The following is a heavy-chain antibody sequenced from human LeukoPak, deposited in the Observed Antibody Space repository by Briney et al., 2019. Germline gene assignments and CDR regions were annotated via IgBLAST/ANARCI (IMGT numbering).Heavy chain of an antibody. CDR1: GGTFSSYA. CDR2: IIPILGIA. CDR3: ARDASLSTMIVD. Sequence: VKVSCKASGGTFSSYAISWVRQAPGQGLERMGRIIPILGIANYAQKFQGRVTITGDKSTSTAYMELSSLRSEDTAVYYCARDASLSTMIVDWGQGTLVTVSS. D-gene: IGHD3-22*01. J-gene: IGHJ4*02. V-gene: IGHV1-69*04.